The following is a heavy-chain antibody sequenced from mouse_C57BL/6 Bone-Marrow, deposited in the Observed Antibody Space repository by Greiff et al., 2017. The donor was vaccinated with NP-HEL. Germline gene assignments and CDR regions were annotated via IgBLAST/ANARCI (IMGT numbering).Heavy chain of an antibody. CDR2: ISSGGSST. CDR3: ASPYDYDVAWFAY. D-gene: IGHD2-4*01. V-gene: IGHV5-6*02. CDR1: GFTFSGYG. J-gene: IGHJ3*01. Sequence: DVKLVESGGDLVKPGGSLKLSCAASGFTFSGYGMYWVRQTPDKGLEWVATISSGGSSTYYADRVKGRFTISRDNAKNTLYLQMSSLQSEDTAMYYWASPYDYDVAWFAYGGRGKLVTVSA.